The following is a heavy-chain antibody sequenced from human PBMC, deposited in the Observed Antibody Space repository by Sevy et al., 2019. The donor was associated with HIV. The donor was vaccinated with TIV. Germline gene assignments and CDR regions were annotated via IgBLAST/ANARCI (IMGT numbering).Heavy chain of an antibody. V-gene: IGHV4-39*01. J-gene: IGHJ5*02. CDR1: GGFISSSIYY. Sequence: SETLSLTCTVSGGFISSSIYYWAWIRQPPGKGLEWIGSIYYSGSTYYNPSIKSRVPLSVDTSKKQFLLKLTSVTAADTAVYYCATHYDYWSGYQNNWFDAWGQGTLVTVSS. CDR2: IYYSGST. CDR3: ATHYDYWSGYQNNWFDA. D-gene: IGHD3-3*01.